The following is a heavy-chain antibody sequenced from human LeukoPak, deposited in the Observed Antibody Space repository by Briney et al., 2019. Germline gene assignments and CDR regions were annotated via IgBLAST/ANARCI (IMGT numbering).Heavy chain of an antibody. J-gene: IGHJ4*02. V-gene: IGHV1-18*01. D-gene: IGHD4-17*01. CDR1: GYTFTSYG. CDR2: ISAYNGNT. Sequence: ASVKVSCKASGYTFTSYGISWVRQAPGQGLEWMGWISAYNGNTNYAQKLQGRVTMTTDKSTSTAYMELSSLRSEDTAVYYCARERGGSGDYYFDYWGQGTLVTVSS. CDR3: ARERGGSGDYYFDY.